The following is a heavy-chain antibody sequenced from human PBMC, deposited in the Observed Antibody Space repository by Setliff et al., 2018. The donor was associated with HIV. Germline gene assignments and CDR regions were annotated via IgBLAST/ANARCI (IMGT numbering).Heavy chain of an antibody. J-gene: IGHJ4*02. CDR3: ARGGSNSWSPFDY. D-gene: IGHD6-13*01. Sequence: PGGSLRLSCAASGFTFSSYGMHWVRQAPGKGLEWVAFIRYDGSNKYYADSVKGRFTISRDNAKNTLYLQMNSLRAEDTAVYYCARGGSNSWSPFDYWGQGTLVTVSS. CDR1: GFTFSSYG. V-gene: IGHV3-30*02. CDR2: IRYDGSNK.